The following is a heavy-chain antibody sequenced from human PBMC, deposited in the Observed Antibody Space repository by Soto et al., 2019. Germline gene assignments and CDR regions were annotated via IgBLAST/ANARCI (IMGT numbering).Heavy chain of an antibody. V-gene: IGHV4-30-4*01. CDR2: IYDGGTT. J-gene: IGHJ4*02. D-gene: IGHD7-27*01. Sequence: CIRQSPDKGLEWIGHIYDGGTTYSSPSLKGRVAISADTSETQFSLKLNSVSAADTAVYYCARGPSGDKVDYWGQGIQVTVSS. CDR3: ARGPSGDKVDY.